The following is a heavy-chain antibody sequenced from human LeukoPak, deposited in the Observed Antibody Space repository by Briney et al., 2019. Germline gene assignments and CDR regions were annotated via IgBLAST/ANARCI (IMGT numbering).Heavy chain of an antibody. D-gene: IGHD3-16*02. Sequence: ASVKVSCKASGYTFTNYGISWVRLAPGQGLEWMGWSSPYNGKTNYAQNLQGRVTMTTDTSTSTAYMELRSLRSDDTAMYYCARGLLTFGGVIGGPQALEYFQHWGQGTLVTVSS. CDR1: GYTFTNYG. CDR3: ARGLLTFGGVIGGPQALEYFQH. V-gene: IGHV1-18*01. CDR2: SSPYNGKT. J-gene: IGHJ1*01.